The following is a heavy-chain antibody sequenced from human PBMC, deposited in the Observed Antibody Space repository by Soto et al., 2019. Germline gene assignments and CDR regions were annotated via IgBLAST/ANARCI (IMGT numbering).Heavy chain of an antibody. CDR2: TYYRSKWST. CDR3: ARALAGSYDY. CDR1: GDSVSSKSAT. V-gene: IGHV6-1*01. Sequence: SQTLSLTFAISGDSVSSKSATWNWIRQAPSRGLEWLGRTYYRSKWSTDYAVSLRGRITVSPDSSKNQFSLRLTSLTPEDTAVYYCARALAGSYDYWGQGTLVTVSS. J-gene: IGHJ4*02. D-gene: IGHD3-10*01.